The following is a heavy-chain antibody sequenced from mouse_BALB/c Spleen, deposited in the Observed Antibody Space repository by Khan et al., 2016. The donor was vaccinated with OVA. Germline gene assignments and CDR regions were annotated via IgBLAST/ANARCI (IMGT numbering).Heavy chain of an antibody. D-gene: IGHD1-1*01. V-gene: IGHV3-2*02. J-gene: IGHJ2*01. Sequence: EVQLQESGPGLVKPSQSLSLTCTVTGYSITSDYAWNWIRQFPGNKLEWMGHISYSGHTSYNPSLKSRISITRDTSKNQFFLQLNSVTTEDTATYYCARSVTITTVVATDFDYWGQGTTLTVSS. CDR1: GYSITSDYA. CDR2: ISYSGHT. CDR3: ARSVTITTVVATDFDY.